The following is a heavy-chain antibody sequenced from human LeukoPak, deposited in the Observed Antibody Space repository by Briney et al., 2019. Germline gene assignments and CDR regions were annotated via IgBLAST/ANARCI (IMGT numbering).Heavy chain of an antibody. Sequence: SETLSLTCTVSGGSISSSSYYWGWIRQPPGKGLEWIGSIYYSGSTYYNPSLKSRVTISVDTSKNQFPLKLSSVTAADTAVYYCASLKRGYSGYDSVSRDYWGQGTPVTVSS. J-gene: IGHJ4*02. CDR1: GGSISSSSYY. CDR2: IYYSGST. V-gene: IGHV4-39*01. CDR3: ASLKRGYSGYDSVSRDY. D-gene: IGHD5-12*01.